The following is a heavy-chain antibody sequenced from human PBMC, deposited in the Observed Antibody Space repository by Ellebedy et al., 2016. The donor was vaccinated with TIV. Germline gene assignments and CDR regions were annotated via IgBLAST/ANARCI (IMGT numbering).Heavy chain of an antibody. V-gene: IGHV4-38-2*02. D-gene: IGHD3-22*01. Sequence: MPSETLSLTCTVSYYSISSGYFWGWIRQPPGKGREWIGSIHHSGTNYYNPSLKSRLTISVDTSKNQFSLNLSSVTAIDTAVYYCARELAYYSNNGYYYLSGFDVWGRGTMVTVSS. CDR3: ARELAYYSNNGYYYLSGFDV. CDR1: YYSISSGYF. J-gene: IGHJ3*01. CDR2: IHHSGTN.